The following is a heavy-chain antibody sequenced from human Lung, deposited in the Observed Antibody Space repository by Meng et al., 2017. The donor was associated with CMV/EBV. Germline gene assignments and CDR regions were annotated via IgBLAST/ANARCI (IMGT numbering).Heavy chain of an antibody. CDR1: GCYTSSVDYY. CDR3: ARGYYDSSGYGYWYFDL. V-gene: IGHV4-30-4*01. CDR2: IYYSGST. Sequence: HAPVQSLSMPSQTLSLTCTVSGCYTSSVDYYWGWIRQLPGKGLEWIVYIYYSGSTYYNPSLKSRVTISVDTSKNQFSLQLSSVTAADTAVYYCARGYYDSSGYGYWYFDLWGRGTLVTVSS. J-gene: IGHJ2*01. D-gene: IGHD3-22*01.